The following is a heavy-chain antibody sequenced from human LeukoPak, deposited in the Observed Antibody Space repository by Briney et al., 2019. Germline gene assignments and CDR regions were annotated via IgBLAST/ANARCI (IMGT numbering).Heavy chain of an antibody. CDR3: ATPGSSDFDY. D-gene: IGHD3-10*01. CDR2: ISNDGSTE. J-gene: IGHJ4*02. Sequence: GGSLRLSCAASGFTFSRHGMHWVRQAPGKGLEWVAVISNDGSTEYYANSVKGRFTISRDNSKNTLYLQMSSLRAEDTAVYYCATPGSSDFDYWGQGTLVTVSS. CDR1: GFTFSRHG. V-gene: IGHV3-30*03.